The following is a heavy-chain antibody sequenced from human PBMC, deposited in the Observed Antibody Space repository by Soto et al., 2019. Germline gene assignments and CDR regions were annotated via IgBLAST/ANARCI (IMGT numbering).Heavy chain of an antibody. D-gene: IGHD3-22*01. V-gene: IGHV3-23*01. CDR3: AKDESTGYVELY. Sequence: GGSLRLFCAASGLRLRNFAMNWVRQAPGKGLEWISTISGGGDSTYYADSVRGRFTVSRDDSKNTVYLQTNSLRVEDTALYYCAKDESTGYVELYWGLGTLVTVSS. J-gene: IGHJ4*02. CDR2: ISGGGDST. CDR1: GLRLRNFA.